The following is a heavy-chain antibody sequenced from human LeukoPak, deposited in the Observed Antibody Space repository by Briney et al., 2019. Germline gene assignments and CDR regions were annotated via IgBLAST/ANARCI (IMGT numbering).Heavy chain of an antibody. J-gene: IGHJ4*02. CDR2: ISAYNGDT. D-gene: IGHD3-10*01. CDR3: ARGGSGSSFTDY. V-gene: IGHV1-18*01. Sequence: ASVKVSCKASGYTFTNYGISWVRQAPGQGLEWMGWISAYNGDTNYAQEFQGRVTMTTDTSTSTAYMELRNLRSDDTAVYFCARGGSGSSFTDYWGQGTLVTVS. CDR1: GYTFTNYG.